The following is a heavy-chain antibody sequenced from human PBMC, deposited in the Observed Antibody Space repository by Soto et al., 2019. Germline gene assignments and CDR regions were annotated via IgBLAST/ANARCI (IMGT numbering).Heavy chain of an antibody. D-gene: IGHD3-3*01. V-gene: IGHV3-23*01. J-gene: IGHJ4*02. CDR2: ISGSGGST. CDR1: GFTFSSYA. CDR3: AEMGIDYDFWSGYYRSGPAQDY. Sequence: PGGSLRLSCAASGFTFSSYAMSWVRQAPGKGLEWVSAISGSGGSTYYADSVKGRFTISRDNSKNTLYLQMNSLRAEDTAVYYCAEMGIDYDFWSGYYRSGPAQDYWGQGTLVTVSS.